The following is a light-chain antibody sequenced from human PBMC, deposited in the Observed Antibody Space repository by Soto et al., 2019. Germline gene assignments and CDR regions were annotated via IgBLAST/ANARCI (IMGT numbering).Light chain of an antibody. CDR2: SNN. Sequence: QSVLTQPPSASGTPGQRVTISCSGSSSNMGGNYVYWYQQLPGTAPKLLIYSNNQRPSGVPDRFSGSKSGTSASLAISGLRSEDEADYYCAAWDDSLSGHVVFGGGTKLTVL. J-gene: IGLJ2*01. V-gene: IGLV1-47*02. CDR1: SSNMGGNY. CDR3: AAWDDSLSGHVV.